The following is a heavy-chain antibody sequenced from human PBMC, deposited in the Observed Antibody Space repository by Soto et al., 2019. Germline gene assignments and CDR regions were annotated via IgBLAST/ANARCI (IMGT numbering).Heavy chain of an antibody. J-gene: IGHJ6*02. D-gene: IGHD4-17*01. CDR3: ARGSPDYGDYGTLDYYYGMDV. V-gene: IGHV3-48*03. Sequence: GGSLRLSCAASGFTFSSYEMNWVRQAPGKGLEWVSYISSSGSTIYYADSVKGRCTISRDNAKNSLYLQMNSLRAEDTAVYYCARGSPDYGDYGTLDYYYGMDVWGQGTTVTVSS. CDR1: GFTFSSYE. CDR2: ISSSGSTI.